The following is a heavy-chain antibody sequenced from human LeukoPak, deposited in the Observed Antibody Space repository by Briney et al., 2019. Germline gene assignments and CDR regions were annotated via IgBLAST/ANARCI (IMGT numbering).Heavy chain of an antibody. Sequence: GGTLRLSCAASGFTFSSSAMNWVRQAPGKGLEWVSAISGSGGSTYYADSVKGRFTISRDNSRNTLYLQMNSLSAEDAAVYYCVKDDGWVQYANWGQGTLITVSS. D-gene: IGHD5-24*01. CDR3: VKDDGWVQYAN. V-gene: IGHV3-23*01. J-gene: IGHJ4*02. CDR2: ISGSGGST. CDR1: GFTFSSSA.